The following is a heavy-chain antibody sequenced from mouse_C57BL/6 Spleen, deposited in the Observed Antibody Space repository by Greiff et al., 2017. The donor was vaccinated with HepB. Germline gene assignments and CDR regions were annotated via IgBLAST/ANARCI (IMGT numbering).Heavy chain of an antibody. V-gene: IGHV1-81*01. CDR3: ARKGGDADYFDY. CDR2: IYPRSGNT. CDR1: GYTFTSSG. J-gene: IGHJ2*01. Sequence: VQLEESGAELARPGASVKLSCTASGYTFTSSGISWVKQRTGQGLEWIGEIYPRSGNTYYNEKFKGKATLTADKSSSTAYMELRSLTSEDSAVYYCARKGGDADYFDYWGQGTTLTVSS.